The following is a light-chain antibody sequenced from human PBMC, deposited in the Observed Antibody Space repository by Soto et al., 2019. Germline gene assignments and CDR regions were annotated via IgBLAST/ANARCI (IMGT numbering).Light chain of an antibody. V-gene: IGKV1-5*01. CDR1: QSISSW. J-gene: IGKJ1*01. CDR3: QQYNSYWT. Sequence: DIQMTQSRSTRSASVGDRVTITCRGSQSISSWLAWYQQKPGKAPKLLIYDASSLESLVPSRFSGSGSGTEFTLTISSLQPDDFATYYCQQYNSYWTIGQGTKLDIK. CDR2: DAS.